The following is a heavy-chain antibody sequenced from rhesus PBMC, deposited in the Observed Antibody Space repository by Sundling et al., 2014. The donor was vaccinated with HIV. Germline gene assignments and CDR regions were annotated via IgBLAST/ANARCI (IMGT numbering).Heavy chain of an antibody. J-gene: IGHJ4*01. V-gene: IGHV4-80*01. CDR3: AMGCSGIYCYAEGFDY. CDR2: INGNSGST. D-gene: IGHD2-27*01. CDR1: GASISSYW. Sequence: QVQLQESGPGLVKPSETLSLTCTVSGASISSYWWSWIRQPPGKGLEWIGEINGNSGSTNYNPSLKSRVTISRDTSKNQFSLKLSSVTAADTAVYYCAMGCSGIYCYAEGFDYWGQGVLVTVSS.